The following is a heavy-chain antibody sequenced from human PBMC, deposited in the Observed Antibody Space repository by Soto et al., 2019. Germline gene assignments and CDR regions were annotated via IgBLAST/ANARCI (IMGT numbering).Heavy chain of an antibody. CDR2: VKSDGTTT. CDR3: AKDMALPDTYYYYGMDV. CDR1: GFSISHYW. Sequence: GGSLRLSCAASGFSISHYWMSWVRQAPGKGLVWVSRVKSDGTTTTYADFAKGRFIISRDNTKNTLYLQMNSLRAEDTALYYCAKDMALPDTYYYYGMDVWGQGTTVTVSS. D-gene: IGHD3-10*01. J-gene: IGHJ6*02. V-gene: IGHV3-74*03.